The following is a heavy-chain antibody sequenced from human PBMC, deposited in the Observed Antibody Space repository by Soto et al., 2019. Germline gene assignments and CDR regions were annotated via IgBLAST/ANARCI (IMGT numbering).Heavy chain of an antibody. Sequence: SETLSLTCFVSGASISSTYWWSWVRQTPGKRLEWIGQIYHTGTTSYNPSLKNRVTISLDKSNNQFSLRLTSMTAPDTAVYYCATLPPRIVVVMTDLPTWGQGTLVTVSS. CDR2: IYHTGTT. CDR3: ATLPPRIVVVMTDLPT. V-gene: IGHV4-4*02. CDR1: GASISSTYW. D-gene: IGHD2-15*01. J-gene: IGHJ5*02.